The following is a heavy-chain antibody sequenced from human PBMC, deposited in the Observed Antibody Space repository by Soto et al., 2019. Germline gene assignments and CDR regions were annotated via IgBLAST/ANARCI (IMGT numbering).Heavy chain of an antibody. CDR3: ATQEVGGTYVYTFDP. Sequence: QLQLQESGPGLVKPSETLSLTCTVSGGSMSSSSYYWGWIGQPPGKGLEWIGSIYCSGSTYYNPSLKSRVTISVDTSKNHFSLKLSSVTAADTAVYYCATQEVGGTYVYTFDPWGQGTLVTVSS. D-gene: IGHD1-26*01. V-gene: IGHV4-39*02. CDR1: GGSMSSSSYY. J-gene: IGHJ5*02. CDR2: IYCSGST.